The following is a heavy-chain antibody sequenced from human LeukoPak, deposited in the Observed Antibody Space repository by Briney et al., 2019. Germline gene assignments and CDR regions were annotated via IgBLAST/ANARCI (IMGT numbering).Heavy chain of an antibody. CDR3: VRGEIREGYCSGKRCYRGDY. J-gene: IGHJ4*02. D-gene: IGHD2-15*01. Sequence: GASVKVSCKASGYTFTSYDVNWVRQATGQGLEWMGWMNPKNGNTGYIQKFQGRVTMTRDTSISTAYMELSSLRSEDTAVYYCVRGEIREGYCSGKRCYRGDYWGQGTLVTVSS. CDR1: GYTFTSYD. CDR2: MNPKNGNT. V-gene: IGHV1-8*01.